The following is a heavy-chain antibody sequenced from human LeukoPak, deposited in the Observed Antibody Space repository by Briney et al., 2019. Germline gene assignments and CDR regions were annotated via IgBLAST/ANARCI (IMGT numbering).Heavy chain of an antibody. CDR3: ARVLGIVGAIDY. CDR1: GFTFSSYS. J-gene: IGHJ4*02. V-gene: IGHV3-21*01. CDR2: ISSSSSYI. D-gene: IGHD1-26*01. Sequence: GGSLRLSCAASGFTFSSYSMNWVRQAPGEGLEWVSSISSSSSYIYYADSVKGRFTISRDNAKNSLYLQMNSLRAEDTAVYYCARVLGIVGAIDYWGQGTLVTVSS.